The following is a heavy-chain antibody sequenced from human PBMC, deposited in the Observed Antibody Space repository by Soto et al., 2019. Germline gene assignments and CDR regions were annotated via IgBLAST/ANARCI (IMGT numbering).Heavy chain of an antibody. CDR3: ARASGGDLDY. CDR2: IYYSGST. CDR1: CGSISRYY. J-gene: IGHJ4*02. Sequence: SETPSPTCTVSCGSISRYYLSWIRKPQGKGLEWIGYIYYSGSTNYNPSLKSRLTISVDTSKNQFSLKLSYVAAADTAVYYCARASGGDLDYWGQGTLVTVSS. D-gene: IGHD2-21*02. V-gene: IGHV4-59*01.